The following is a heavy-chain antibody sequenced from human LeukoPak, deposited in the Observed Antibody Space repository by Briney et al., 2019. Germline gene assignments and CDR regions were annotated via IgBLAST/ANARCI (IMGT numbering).Heavy chain of an antibody. CDR2: INPNSGGT. CDR3: ASVPPYSGYDFVDY. V-gene: IGHV1-2*02. D-gene: IGHD5-12*01. CDR1: GYTFTGYY. Sequence: ASVTVSCKASGYTFTGYYMHWVRQAPGQGLEWMGWINPNSGGTNYAQKFQGRVTMTRDTSISTAYMELSRLRSDDTAVYYCASVPPYSGYDFVDYWGQGTLVTVSS. J-gene: IGHJ4*02.